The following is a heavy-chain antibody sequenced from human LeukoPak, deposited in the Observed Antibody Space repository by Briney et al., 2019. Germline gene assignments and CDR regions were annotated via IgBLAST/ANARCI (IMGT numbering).Heavy chain of an antibody. Sequence: GGSLRLSCAASGFTFSSYEMNWVRQARGKGLEWVSYISTSGSTVYYADSVKGRFTISRDNAKNSLYLQMNSLRAEDTAVYYCARDRTYYYDSSGPTPPDYWGQGTLVTVSS. V-gene: IGHV3-48*03. CDR2: ISTSGSTV. CDR3: ARDRTYYYDSSGPTPPDY. CDR1: GFTFSSYE. D-gene: IGHD3-22*01. J-gene: IGHJ4*02.